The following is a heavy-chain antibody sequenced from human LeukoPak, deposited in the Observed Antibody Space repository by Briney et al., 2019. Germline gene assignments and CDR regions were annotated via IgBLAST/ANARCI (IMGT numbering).Heavy chain of an antibody. J-gene: IGHJ4*02. V-gene: IGHV3-23*01. CDR2: IRADAVTT. D-gene: IGHD5-24*01. Sequence: GGSLRLSCAASGFGFSDYWMTWVRQAPGKGLEWVSGIRADAVTTYYADSVKGRFIISRDNSKNTVYLQMNSLCAEDAAVYYCVKDDGWVQYANWGQGTLVTVSS. CDR1: GFGFSDYW. CDR3: VKDDGWVQYAN.